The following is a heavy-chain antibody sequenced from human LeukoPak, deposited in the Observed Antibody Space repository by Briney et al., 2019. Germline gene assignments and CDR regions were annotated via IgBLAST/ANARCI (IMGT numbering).Heavy chain of an antibody. CDR2: VSGSGST. CDR1: GDSMRSDF. D-gene: IGHD3-10*01. V-gene: IGHV4-4*08. Sequence: SETLSLTCLVSGDSMRSDFWSWIRQPPGKGLEWIGYVSGSGSTNYNPTVKSRVTISVDTSKNQFSLKLSSVTAADTAVYYCARVRVVRGVIDYWGQGTLVTVSS. CDR3: ARVRVVRGVIDY. J-gene: IGHJ4*02.